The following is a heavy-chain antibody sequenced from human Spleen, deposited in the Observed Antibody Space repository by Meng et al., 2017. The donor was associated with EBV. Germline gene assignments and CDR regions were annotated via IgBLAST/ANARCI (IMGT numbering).Heavy chain of an antibody. CDR2: ISGSGDNI. J-gene: IGHJ2*01. Sequence: EVQLLESGGGLVQPGGSLGLFCAASGFTYNSYAMSWVRQAPGKGLEWVSAISGSGDNIYYADSVKGRFPISRDNSKNTLYLQMNSLRAEDTAVYYCAKEGHAASAGTDWYFDIWGRGTLVTVAS. CDR1: GFTYNSYA. D-gene: IGHD6-13*01. V-gene: IGHV3-23*01. CDR3: AKEGHAASAGTDWYFDI.